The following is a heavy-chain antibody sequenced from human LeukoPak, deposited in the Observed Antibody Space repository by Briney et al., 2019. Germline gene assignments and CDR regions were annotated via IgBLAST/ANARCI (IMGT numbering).Heavy chain of an antibody. D-gene: IGHD6-19*01. V-gene: IGHV3-23*01. J-gene: IGHJ4*02. CDR1: GFTFSSYG. CDR3: ARSPVAGPPNYFDY. Sequence: GGTLRLSCAASGFTFSSYGMSWVRQAPGKGLEWVSGLSGSGGSTYYSDSVKGRFTISRDNSKNTLYLQIDFLTAEDTAVYYCARSPVAGPPNYFDYLGQGTLVTVSS. CDR2: LSGSGGST.